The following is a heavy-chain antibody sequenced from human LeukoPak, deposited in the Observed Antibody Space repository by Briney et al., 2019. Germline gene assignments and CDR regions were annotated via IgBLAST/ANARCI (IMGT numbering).Heavy chain of an antibody. CDR3: ASPEGVTTTKNSVYYFKY. CDR1: GYTFTGYY. V-gene: IGHV1-69*06. J-gene: IGHJ4*02. CDR2: IIPIFETS. D-gene: IGHD5-12*01. Sequence: GASVKVSCKASGYTFTGYYMHWVRQAPGQGLEWMGWIIPIFETSNSAEKFQGRVTITADKPTSTAYMELNSLRSEDTAVYYCASPEGVTTTKNSVYYFKYWGQGTLVTVSS.